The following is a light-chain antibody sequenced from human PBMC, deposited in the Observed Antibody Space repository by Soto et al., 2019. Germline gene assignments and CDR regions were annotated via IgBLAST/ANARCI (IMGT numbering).Light chain of an antibody. J-gene: IGKJ3*01. CDR2: VAS. V-gene: IGKV3-20*01. Sequence: EIVLTQSPGTLSLSPGERATLSCRASQSVSSSYLAWYQQKPGQAPRLLIYVASSRATGIPDRYSGSGSGTDLTLTISRLEPEDLAVYYCQQYGSSLFTFGPGNKVDIK. CDR1: QSVSSSY. CDR3: QQYGSSLFT.